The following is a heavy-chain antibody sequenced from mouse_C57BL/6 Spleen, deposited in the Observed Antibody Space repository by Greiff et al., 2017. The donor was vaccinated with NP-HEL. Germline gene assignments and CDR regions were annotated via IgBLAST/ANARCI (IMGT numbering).Heavy chain of an antibody. J-gene: IGHJ2*01. CDR1: GYTFTSYW. D-gene: IGHD1-1*01. CDR3: ARSDYYYGSSRYYFDY. V-gene: IGHV1-69*01. CDR2: IDPSDSYT. Sequence: VQLQQPGAELVMPGASVKLSCKASGYTFTSYWMHWVKQRPGQGLEWIGEIDPSDSYTNYNQKFKGKSTLTVDKSSSTAYMQLSSLTSEDSAVYYCARSDYYYGSSRYYFDYWGQGTTLTVSS.